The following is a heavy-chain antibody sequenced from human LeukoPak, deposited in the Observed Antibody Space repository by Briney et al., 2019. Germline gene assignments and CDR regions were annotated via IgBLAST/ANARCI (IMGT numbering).Heavy chain of an antibody. CDR3: AGTKEGATGVGYFQH. Sequence: GESLKISCNGSGYSFTSYCMGCVRHMAGKGLEWMGIIFPGDSDTRYSPSFQGQVTISADKSINTAYLQWSSLKASDTAMYYCAGTKEGATGVGYFQHWGQGTLVTVSS. V-gene: IGHV5-51*01. CDR1: GYSFTSYC. J-gene: IGHJ1*01. CDR2: IFPGDSDT. D-gene: IGHD1-26*01.